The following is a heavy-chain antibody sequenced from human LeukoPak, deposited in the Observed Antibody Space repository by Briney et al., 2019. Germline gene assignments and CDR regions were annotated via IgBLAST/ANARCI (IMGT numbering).Heavy chain of an antibody. J-gene: IGHJ2*01. Sequence: SETLSLTCTVSGGSISSYYWSWIRQPPGKGLEWIGYIYTSGSTNYNPSLKSRVTISVDTSKNQFSLKLSSVTAADTAVYYCARQLALPFDPNWYFDLWGRGTLVTVSS. CDR1: GGSISSYY. CDR2: IYTSGST. D-gene: IGHD6-13*01. V-gene: IGHV4-4*09. CDR3: ARQLALPFDPNWYFDL.